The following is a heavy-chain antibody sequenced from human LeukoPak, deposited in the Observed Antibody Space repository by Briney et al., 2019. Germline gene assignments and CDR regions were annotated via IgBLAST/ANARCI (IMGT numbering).Heavy chain of an antibody. CDR1: GDSVSSKSAA. D-gene: IGHD2-21*01. CDR3: ARGSLVGIWFDY. V-gene: IGHV6-1*01. J-gene: IGHJ4*02. CDR2: TYYRSKWYD. Sequence: SQTLSLTCAISGDSVSSKSAAWNWIRQSPSRGLEWLGRTYYRSKWYDDYAVSVKSRITINADTSKNQFSLQLNSVTPEDTAVYYCARGSLVGIWFDYWGQGTLVTVSS.